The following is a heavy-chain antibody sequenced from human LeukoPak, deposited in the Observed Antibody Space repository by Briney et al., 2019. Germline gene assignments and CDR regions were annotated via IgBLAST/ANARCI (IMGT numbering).Heavy chain of an antibody. Sequence: PGGSLRLSCAASGFTFSSYAMSWVRQAPGKGLEWVSAISGSGGSTYYADSVKGRFTISRDNSKNTLYLQMNSLRAEDTAVYYCAKDPPTGDRSYNVGDFDYWGQGTLVTVSS. CDR1: GFTFSSYA. CDR2: ISGSGGST. J-gene: IGHJ4*02. D-gene: IGHD1-1*01. V-gene: IGHV3-23*01. CDR3: AKDPPTGDRSYNVGDFDY.